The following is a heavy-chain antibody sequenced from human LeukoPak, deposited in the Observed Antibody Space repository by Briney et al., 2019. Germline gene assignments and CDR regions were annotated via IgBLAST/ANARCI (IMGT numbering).Heavy chain of an antibody. D-gene: IGHD1-26*01. J-gene: IGHJ5*02. CDR3: VTVGMTSIWSYLRFDP. Sequence: GGSLTLSCSYTGFTFITNSMHWVRQAAAKGLDFVSAITSNGGSTYYADSVKGRFTISRDNSKNTLYLQMSSLRAEDTAVYYCVTVGMTSIWSYLRFDPRGQGTLVSVSS. CDR1: GFTFITNS. CDR2: ITSNGGST. V-gene: IGHV3-64D*08.